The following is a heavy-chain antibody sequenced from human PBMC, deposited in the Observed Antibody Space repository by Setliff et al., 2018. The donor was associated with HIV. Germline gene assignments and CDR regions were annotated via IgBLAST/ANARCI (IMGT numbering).Heavy chain of an antibody. CDR1: GGSISGYY. D-gene: IGHD3-10*01. V-gene: IGHV4-4*08. Sequence: SETLSLTCTVSGGSISGYYWSWIRQPPGKGLEWIGYIYTSGSTNYNPSLKSRVTISIDTSKKQFSLRLTSVTAADSAVYYCARESYGSGTYDYWGQGTLVTVSS. J-gene: IGHJ4*02. CDR2: IYTSGST. CDR3: ARESYGSGTYDY.